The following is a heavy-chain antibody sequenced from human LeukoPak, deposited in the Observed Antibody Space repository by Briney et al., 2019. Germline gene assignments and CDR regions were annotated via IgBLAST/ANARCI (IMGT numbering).Heavy chain of an antibody. CDR1: GGSISSYY. V-gene: IGHV4-59*08. D-gene: IGHD2-2*02. J-gene: IGHJ4*02. CDR2: IYSSGST. CDR3: ARHRGHYTLSFGFDY. Sequence: AETLSLTCTVSGGSISSYYWSWIRQPPGKGLEWIGYIYSSGSTNYNPSLKSRVTIPVATSKTQCSLKLSSVSAAATAVYCWARHRGHYTLSFGFDYWGQGTLLTVSS.